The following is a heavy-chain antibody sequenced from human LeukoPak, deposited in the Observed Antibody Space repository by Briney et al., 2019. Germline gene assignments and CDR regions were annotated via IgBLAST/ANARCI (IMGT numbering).Heavy chain of an antibody. Sequence: GRSLRLSCAASGFTFSSYGMHWVRQAPGKGLEWVAVISYDGSNKYYADSVKGRFTISRDNSRNTVYMQMDSLRAEDTAIYYCAKDNPPPPWARYGYFDYWGQGTLVTVSS. CDR1: GFTFSSYG. CDR2: ISYDGSNK. V-gene: IGHV3-30*18. J-gene: IGHJ4*02. CDR3: AKDNPPPPWARYGYFDY. D-gene: IGHD5-18*01.